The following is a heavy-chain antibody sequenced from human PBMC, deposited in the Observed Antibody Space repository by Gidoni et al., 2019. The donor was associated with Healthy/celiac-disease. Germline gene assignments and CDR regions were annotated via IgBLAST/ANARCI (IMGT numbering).Heavy chain of an antibody. Sequence: EVQLVASAGGLVKPGGSLRLSCAASGFTCRKAWMSWVRQATGKGLQGVGRVKSKTDGGTTDYAAPVKGRFTISRDDSKNTLYLQMNSLKTEDTAVYYCTTDPTYYYDSSVDYWGQGTLVTVSS. CDR2: VKSKTDGGTT. V-gene: IGHV3-15*01. CDR3: TTDPTYYYDSSVDY. D-gene: IGHD3-22*01. CDR1: GFTCRKAW. J-gene: IGHJ4*02.